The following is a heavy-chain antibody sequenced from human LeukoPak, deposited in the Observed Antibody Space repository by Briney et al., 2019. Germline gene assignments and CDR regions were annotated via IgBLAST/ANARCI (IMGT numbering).Heavy chain of an antibody. V-gene: IGHV4-38-2*02. D-gene: IGHD1-26*01. CDR1: GYSISSGYY. CDR2: IYHSGST. Sequence: SETLSLTCTVSGYSISSGYYWGWIRQPPGKGLEWIGSIYHSGSTYYNPSLRSRVTISVDTSKNQFSLKLTSVTAADTAVYYCARGVNSGYFDYCGQGTLVTVSS. CDR3: ARGVNSGYFDY. J-gene: IGHJ4*02.